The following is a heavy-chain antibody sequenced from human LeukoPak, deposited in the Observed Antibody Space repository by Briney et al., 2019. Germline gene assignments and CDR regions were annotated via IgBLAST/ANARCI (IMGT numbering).Heavy chain of an antibody. J-gene: IGHJ4*02. V-gene: IGHV1-69*04. Sequence: ASVKVSCKASGGTFSSYTISWVRQAPGQGLEWMGRIIPILGIANYAQKFQGRVTITADKPTSTAYMELSSLRSEDTAVYYCARDGDYYDSSGYYYPSFDYWGQGTLVTVSS. CDR1: GGTFSSYT. D-gene: IGHD3-22*01. CDR3: ARDGDYYDSSGYYYPSFDY. CDR2: IIPILGIA.